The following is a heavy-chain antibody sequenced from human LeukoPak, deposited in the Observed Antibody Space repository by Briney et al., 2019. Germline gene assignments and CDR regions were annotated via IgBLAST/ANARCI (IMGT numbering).Heavy chain of an antibody. V-gene: IGHV3-74*01. CDR3: ARRGAVAGTFDY. CDR1: GFTFSSYW. D-gene: IGHD6-19*01. J-gene: IGHJ4*02. CDR2: INSDGSST. Sequence: GGSLRLSCAASGFTFSSYWMHWVRQAPGKGLVWVSRINSDGSSTTYADSVKGRFTISRDNAKNTLYLQMNGLRAEDTAVYYCARRGAVAGTFDYWGQGTLVTVSS.